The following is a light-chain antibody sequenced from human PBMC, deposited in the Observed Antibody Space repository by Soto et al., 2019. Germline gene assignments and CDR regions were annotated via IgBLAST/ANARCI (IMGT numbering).Light chain of an antibody. Sequence: EIVMTQSPATLSVSPRERVTLSCRASQSVDISLAWYQQKPGQAPRLLIYGASTRATDMPGTFSGRGSGTEFTLTISSLRPEDFAVYYCQQYRSWPRTFGQGTKVDIK. CDR1: QSVDIS. J-gene: IGKJ1*01. CDR2: GAS. V-gene: IGKV3-15*01. CDR3: QQYRSWPRT.